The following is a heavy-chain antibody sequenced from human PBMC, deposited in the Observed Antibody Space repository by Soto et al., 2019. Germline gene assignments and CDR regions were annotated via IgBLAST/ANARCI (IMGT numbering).Heavy chain of an antibody. CDR1: GFSLITSGVG. J-gene: IGHJ4*02. D-gene: IGHD5-12*01. V-gene: IGHV2-5*01. CDR2: IYWNDEN. CDR3: AHQTREATMDY. Sequence: CGPTPANPTRTLPLTCTFSGFSLITSGVGVRWIRQPPGKALEWLALIYWNDENRYSPYLMSRLTITKDTSKNHVVLTMTKMDPVDTATYYCAHQTREATMDYWGQGTLVTVSS.